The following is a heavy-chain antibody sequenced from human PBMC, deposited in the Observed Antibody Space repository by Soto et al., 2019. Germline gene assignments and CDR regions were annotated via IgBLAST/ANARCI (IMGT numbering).Heavy chain of an antibody. CDR2: ISESGGST. CDR3: AKAVMVRGIYYGMDV. J-gene: IGHJ6*02. D-gene: IGHD3-10*01. Sequence: DVQLLESGGGLVQPGGSLRLSCAASGFTFTTYAMNWVRQAPGKGLEWVSGISESGGSTYYADSVKGRFTISRDNSKNPLFLQMNSLRAEDRAVYHCAKAVMVRGIYYGMDVRGQGTTVTVSS. V-gene: IGHV3-23*01. CDR1: GFTFTTYA.